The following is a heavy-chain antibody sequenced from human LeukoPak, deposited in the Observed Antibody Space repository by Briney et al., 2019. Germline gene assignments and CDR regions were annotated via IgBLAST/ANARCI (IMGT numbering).Heavy chain of an antibody. CDR3: ARLDCSSTSCHPSYYYYYGMDV. J-gene: IGHJ6*02. V-gene: IGHV4-39*01. D-gene: IGHD2-2*01. CDR2: IYYSGST. Sequence: SETLSLTCTVSGGSISSSSYYWGWIRQPPGKGLEWIGSIYYSGSTYYNPSLKSRVTISVDTSKNQFSLKLSSVTAADTAVYYCARLDCSSTSCHPSYYYYYGMDVWGQGTTVTVYS. CDR1: GGSISSSSYY.